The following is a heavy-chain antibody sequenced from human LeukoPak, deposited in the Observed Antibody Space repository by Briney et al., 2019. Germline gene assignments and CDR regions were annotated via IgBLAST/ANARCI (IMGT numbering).Heavy chain of an antibody. V-gene: IGHV4-31*03. Sequence: SETLSLTCTVSGGSISSGGYYWSWIRQHPGKGLEWIGYIYYSGSTYYNPSLKSRVTIPVDMSKNQFSLKLSSVTAADTAVYYCARVVQVPAVYFDFWGQGTLVTVSS. CDR3: ARVVQVPAVYFDF. J-gene: IGHJ4*02. CDR1: GGSISSGGYY. D-gene: IGHD2-2*01. CDR2: IYYSGST.